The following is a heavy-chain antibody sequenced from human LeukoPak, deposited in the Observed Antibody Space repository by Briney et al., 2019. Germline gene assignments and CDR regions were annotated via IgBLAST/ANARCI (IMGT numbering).Heavy chain of an antibody. J-gene: IGHJ4*02. V-gene: IGHV1-18*01. CDR3: SREILSNWYYLDS. CDR1: GYTFTDYG. CDR2: ISGYNGDT. Sequence: ASVKVSCKTSGYTFTDYGITWVRQAPGQGLEWMGWISGYNGDTNYARKFQGRVTMTTDTSTNTAYMQLRSLRFDDTAVYYCSREILSNWYYLDSWGQGTLITVSS. D-gene: IGHD4-11*01.